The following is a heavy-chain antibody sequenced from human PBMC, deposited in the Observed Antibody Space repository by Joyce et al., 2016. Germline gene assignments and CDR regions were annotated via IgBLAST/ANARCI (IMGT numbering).Heavy chain of an antibody. V-gene: IGHV3-30*18. Sequence: QVQLVESGGGVVQPGRSLRLSCAASGLTLSNYGVHWVRQAPGKGREWVAVLSYDGIYKYYADSVKGRFTISRDNSKNTVFLEMNSLRTEDTALDYCAKILTATYSSGWFLDYWGKGTLVTVSS. CDR1: GLTLSNYG. J-gene: IGHJ4*02. CDR3: AKILTATYSSGWFLDY. D-gene: IGHD6-25*01. CDR2: LSYDGIYK.